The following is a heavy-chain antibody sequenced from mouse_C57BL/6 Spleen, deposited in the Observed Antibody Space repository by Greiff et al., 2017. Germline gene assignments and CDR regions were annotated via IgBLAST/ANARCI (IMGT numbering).Heavy chain of an antibody. CDR2: ISDGGSYT. CDR3: AREGDYYGSSSYYFDY. CDR1: GFTFSSYA. J-gene: IGHJ2*01. D-gene: IGHD1-1*01. V-gene: IGHV5-4*01. Sequence: VQLKESGGGLVKPGGSLKLSCAASGFTFSSYAMSWVRQPPEKRLEWVATISDGGSYTYYPDNVKGRFTISRDNAKNNLYLQMSHLKSEDTAMYYCAREGDYYGSSSYYFDYWGQGTTLTVSS.